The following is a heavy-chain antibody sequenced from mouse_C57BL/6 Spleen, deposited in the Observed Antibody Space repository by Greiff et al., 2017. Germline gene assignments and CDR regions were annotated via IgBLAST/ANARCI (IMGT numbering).Heavy chain of an antibody. CDR3: ARRGLNYFDY. V-gene: IGHV1-69*01. D-gene: IGHD3-3*01. J-gene: IGHJ2*01. Sequence: QVQLQQPGAELVMPGASVKLSCKASGYTFTSYWMHWVKQRPGQGLEWIGEIDPSDSYTNYNQKFKGKSTLTVDKSSSTAYMHLSSLTSEDSAVYYCARRGLNYFDYWGQGTTLTVSS. CDR1: GYTFTSYW. CDR2: IDPSDSYT.